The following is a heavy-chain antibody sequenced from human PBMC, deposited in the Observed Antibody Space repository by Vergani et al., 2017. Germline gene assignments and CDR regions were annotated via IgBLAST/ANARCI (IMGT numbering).Heavy chain of an antibody. V-gene: IGHV4-59*01. D-gene: IGHD6-13*01. CDR1: GGSISSYH. CDR2: IYYSGST. CDR3: VREQQLAYYFDY. J-gene: IGHJ4*02. Sequence: QVQLQESGPGLVKPSETLSLTCTVSGGSISSYHWSWIRQPPGKGLEWIGYIYYSGSTNYNPSLKSRVTISVDTSKNQFSLKLSSVTAADTAVYYCVREQQLAYYFDYWGQGTLVTVSS.